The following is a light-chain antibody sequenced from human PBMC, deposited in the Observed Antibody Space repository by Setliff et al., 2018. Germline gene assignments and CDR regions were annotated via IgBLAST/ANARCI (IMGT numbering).Light chain of an antibody. J-gene: IGLJ3*02. CDR1: SSNIGTKT. V-gene: IGLV1-44*01. CDR2: RDS. CDR3: AAWDDILKAVV. Sequence: QSVLTQPPSAPGTPGQRVTISCSGSSSNIGTKTVNWYQQLPGVAPKLLIHRDSQRPSGVPDRFSGSKSGTSASLAISGLLSEDEAGYYCAAWDDILKAVVFGGGTKGTV.